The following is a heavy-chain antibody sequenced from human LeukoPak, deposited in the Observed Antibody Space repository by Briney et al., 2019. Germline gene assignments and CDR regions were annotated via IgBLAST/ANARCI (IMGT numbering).Heavy chain of an antibody. V-gene: IGHV4-39*07. D-gene: IGHD5-12*01. CDR1: GGSISSSNYY. Sequence: SETLSLTCTVSGGSISSSNYYWGWIRQPPGKGLEWIGTIYYSGSTYYNPSLKSRITISVDTSKNQFSLKMRSVTAADKAVYYCARSCRILDIVATIRARLGGNGFDIWGQGTMVTVSS. J-gene: IGHJ3*02. CDR2: IYYSGST. CDR3: ARSCRILDIVATIRARLGGNGFDI.